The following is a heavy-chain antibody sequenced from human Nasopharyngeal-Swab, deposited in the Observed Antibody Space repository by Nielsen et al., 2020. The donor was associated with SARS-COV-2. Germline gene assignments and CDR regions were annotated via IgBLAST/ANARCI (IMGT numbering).Heavy chain of an antibody. CDR1: GGTFSSYG. CDR3: ARDRIIQPQYYYYYGMDV. CDR2: ISAYNDNT. Sequence: ASVKVSCKASGGTFSSYGISWVRQAPGQGLEWMGWISAYNDNTNYAQKLQGRVTMTTDTSTSTAYMELRSLRSDDTAVYYCARDRIIQPQYYYYYGMDVWGQGTTVTVSS. V-gene: IGHV1-18*01. D-gene: IGHD3-3*01. J-gene: IGHJ6*02.